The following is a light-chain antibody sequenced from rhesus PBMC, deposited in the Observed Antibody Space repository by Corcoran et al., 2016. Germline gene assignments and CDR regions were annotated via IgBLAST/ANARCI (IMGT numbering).Light chain of an antibody. V-gene: IGKV1S17*01. CDR2: GSS. CDR1: QGITND. J-gene: IGKJ2*01. CDR3: QHYYNVPYS. Sequence: DIQMTQSPSSLSASVGDRVTFTCRASQGITNDLAWYQQKPGGTPKLLIYGSSNLPGGIPSRFSGSGSGTDFTLPITSLQPEDFATYYCQHYYNVPYSFGQGTTVEIK.